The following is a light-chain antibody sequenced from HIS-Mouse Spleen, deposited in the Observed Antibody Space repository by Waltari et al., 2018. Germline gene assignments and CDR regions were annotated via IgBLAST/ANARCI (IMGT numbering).Light chain of an antibody. CDR2: EDS. J-gene: IGLJ2*01. CDR3: YSTDSSGNHRV. Sequence: SYELPQPPSASVSPGQTPRITCSGDALPKKYAYWYQQKSGQAPVLVIYEDSKRPSGIPERFSGSSSGTMATLTISGAQVEDEADYYCYSTDSSGNHRVFGGGTKLTVL. V-gene: IGLV3-10*01. CDR1: ALPKKY.